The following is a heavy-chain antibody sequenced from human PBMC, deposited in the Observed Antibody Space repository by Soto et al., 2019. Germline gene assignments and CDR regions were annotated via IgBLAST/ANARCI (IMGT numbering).Heavy chain of an antibody. CDR3: AMRYGRGSYFYY. D-gene: IGHD3-10*01. CDR1: GGSISSSSYY. CDR2: TYYSGST. J-gene: IGHJ4*02. V-gene: IGHV4-39*01. Sequence: QLQLQESGPGVVMPSETLALTCTVSGGSISSSSYYWDWIRQPPGKGLEWIENTYYSGSTYDNPSLKSRVTTSVDTAENQFSLQLSSVTAADTAVYYCAMRYGRGSYFYYLGPGTLVPVSS.